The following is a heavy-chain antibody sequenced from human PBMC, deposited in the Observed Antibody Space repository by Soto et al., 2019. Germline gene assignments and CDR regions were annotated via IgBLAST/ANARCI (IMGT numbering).Heavy chain of an antibody. Sequence: SETLSLTCTVSGGSISSGDYYWSWIRQPPGKGLEWIGYIYYSGSTYYNPSLKSRVTISVDTSKNQFSLKLSSVTAADTAVYYCAREGGVWGYDILTGQEEGHYYYYGMDVWGQGTTVTVSS. CDR2: IYYSGST. CDR1: GGSISSGDYY. D-gene: IGHD3-9*01. J-gene: IGHJ6*02. V-gene: IGHV4-30-4*01. CDR3: AREGGVWGYDILTGQEEGHYYYYGMDV.